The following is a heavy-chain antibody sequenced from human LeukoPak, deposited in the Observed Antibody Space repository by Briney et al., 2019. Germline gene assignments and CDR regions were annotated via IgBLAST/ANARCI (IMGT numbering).Heavy chain of an antibody. CDR3: ARDETTVVTQFAY. V-gene: IGHV3-74*01. J-gene: IGHJ4*02. D-gene: IGHD4-23*01. CDR2: IDTDGSST. CDR1: GFTFSTYW. Sequence: GGSLRLSCSASGFTFSTYWMHWVRQAPGKGLVWVSRIDTDGSSTNYADSVKGRFTISRDNAKNTLYLQMNSLRAEDTAVYYCARDETTVVTQFAYWGQGILVTIPS.